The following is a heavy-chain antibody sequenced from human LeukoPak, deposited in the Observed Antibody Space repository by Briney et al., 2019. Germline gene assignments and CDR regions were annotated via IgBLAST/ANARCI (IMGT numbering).Heavy chain of an antibody. D-gene: IGHD3-9*01. Sequence: GGSLRLSCAASGFTLSNYAMSWVRQATGKGLEWVSAIVGSGGSTYYADSVKGLFSISRDNSKNTLFLQMNSLRVEDTALYYCSKWGDYDVLTGYYDSDFWGQGTLVTVSS. CDR3: SKWGDYDVLTGYYDSDF. J-gene: IGHJ4*02. CDR1: GFTLSNYA. CDR2: IVGSGGST. V-gene: IGHV3-23*01.